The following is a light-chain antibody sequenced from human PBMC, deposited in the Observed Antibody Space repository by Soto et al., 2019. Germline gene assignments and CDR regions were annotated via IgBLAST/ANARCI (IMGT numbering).Light chain of an antibody. CDR2: EGS. V-gene: IGLV2-23*01. Sequence: QSALTQPASVSGSPGQSITISCSGSSSDVGSYNLVSWYQQYPGKAPKLIIYEGSRRPSGVSNRFSGSKSGNTASLTNSGLQAEDEADYYCCSYAGSSTYVLFGGGTKLTVL. CDR3: CSYAGSSTYVL. CDR1: SSDVGSYNL. J-gene: IGLJ2*01.